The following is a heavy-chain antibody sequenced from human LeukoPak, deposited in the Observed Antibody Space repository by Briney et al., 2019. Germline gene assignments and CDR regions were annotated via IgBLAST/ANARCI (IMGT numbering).Heavy chain of an antibody. D-gene: IGHD5-24*01. J-gene: IGHJ3*02. V-gene: IGHV4-34*01. Sequence: PSETLSLTCAVYGGSFSGYYWSWIRQPPGKGLEWIGEINHSGSTNYNPSLKSRVTISVDTSKNQFSLKLSSVTAADTAVYYCARAGDGYKTSDAFDIWGQGTMVTVSS. CDR2: INHSGST. CDR3: ARAGDGYKTSDAFDI. CDR1: GGSFSGYY.